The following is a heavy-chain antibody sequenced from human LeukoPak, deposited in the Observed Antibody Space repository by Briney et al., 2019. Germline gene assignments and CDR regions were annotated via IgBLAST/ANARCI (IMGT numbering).Heavy chain of an antibody. CDR1: GLTFSNYE. CDR3: AREGVTAPGDY. Sequence: GGSLRLSCAASGLTFSNYEMNWVRQAPGKGLEWVSYIRSSGSTIYYSDSVKGRFTISRDNAKNSLYLQMNSLRAEDTAVYYCAREGVTAPGDYWGQGTLVTVSS. D-gene: IGHD2-21*02. V-gene: IGHV3-48*03. CDR2: IRSSGSTI. J-gene: IGHJ4*02.